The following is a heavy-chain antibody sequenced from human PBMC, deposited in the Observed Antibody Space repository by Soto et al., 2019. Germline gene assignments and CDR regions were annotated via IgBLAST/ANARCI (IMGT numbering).Heavy chain of an antibody. CDR1: GGSISSSSYY. CDR2: IYYSGST. Sequence: SETLSLTCTVSGGSISSSSYYWGWIRQPPGKGLERIGSIYYSGSTYYNPSLKSRVTISVDTSKNQFSLKLSSVTAADTAVYYCASGYDILTGSPRGDYYGMDVWGQGTTVTVSS. J-gene: IGHJ6*02. D-gene: IGHD3-9*01. CDR3: ASGYDILTGSPRGDYYGMDV. V-gene: IGHV4-39*01.